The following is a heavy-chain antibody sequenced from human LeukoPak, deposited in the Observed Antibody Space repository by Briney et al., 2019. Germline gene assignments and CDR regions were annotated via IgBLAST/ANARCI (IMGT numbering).Heavy chain of an antibody. D-gene: IGHD5-18*01. J-gene: IGHJ2*01. CDR1: GGSISRSSYY. CDR2: IYYSGGT. Sequence: PSETLSLTCTVSGGSISRSSYYWGWIRQPPGKGLDWIGSIYYSGGTYYSPSLKSRVTISLDTSNNQISLKLSSVIAADTAVYYCARVSLFRGWIQTPDGFDLWGRGTLVTVSS. V-gene: IGHV4-39*07. CDR3: ARVSLFRGWIQTPDGFDL.